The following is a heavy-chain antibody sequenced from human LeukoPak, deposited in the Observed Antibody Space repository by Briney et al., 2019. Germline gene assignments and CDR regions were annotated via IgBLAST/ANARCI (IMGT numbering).Heavy chain of an antibody. Sequence: GRSLRLSCAASGFTFSTYGMHWVRQAPGKGLEGVAVISYDGSYKYFAGFVKGRFTISRDSSKNTVYLQMNSLRDEDTAVYYCAKDETVVRGDIRHGMDVWGQGTTVTVSS. CDR2: ISYDGSYK. D-gene: IGHD3-10*01. J-gene: IGHJ6*02. V-gene: IGHV3-30*18. CDR1: GFTFSTYG. CDR3: AKDETVVRGDIRHGMDV.